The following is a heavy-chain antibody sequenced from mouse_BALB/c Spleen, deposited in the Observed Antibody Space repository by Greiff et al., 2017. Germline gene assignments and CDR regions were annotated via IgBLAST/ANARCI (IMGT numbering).Heavy chain of an antibody. Sequence: QVQLQQSGAELVRPGVSVKISCKGSGYTFTDYAMHWVKQSHAKSLEWIGVISTYYGDASYNQKFKGKATMTVDKSSSTAYMELARLTSEDSAIYYCSREGWFNFDYWGQGTTLTVSS. CDR3: SREGWFNFDY. V-gene: IGHV1S137*01. CDR2: ISTYYGDA. CDR1: GYTFTDYA. J-gene: IGHJ2*01. D-gene: IGHD2-3*01.